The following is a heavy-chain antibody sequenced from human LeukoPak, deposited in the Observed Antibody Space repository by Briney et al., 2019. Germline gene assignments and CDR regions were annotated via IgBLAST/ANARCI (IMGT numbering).Heavy chain of an antibody. J-gene: IGHJ4*02. Sequence: PSETLSLTCTVSGGSISSYYWSWIRQPAGKGLEWIGRFSTSGSTNYNPSLKSRVTMSVDTSKNQFSLKLSSVTAADTAVYYCARDQFSYYYGSGSYQYWGQGTLVTVSS. V-gene: IGHV4-4*07. CDR3: ARDQFSYYYGSGSYQY. D-gene: IGHD3-10*01. CDR2: FSTSGST. CDR1: GGSISSYY.